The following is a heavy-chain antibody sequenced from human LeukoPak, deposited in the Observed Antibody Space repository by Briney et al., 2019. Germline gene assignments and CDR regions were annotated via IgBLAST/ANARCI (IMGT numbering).Heavy chain of an antibody. V-gene: IGHV3-7*01. CDR3: AKVVPGGRDYMVV. Sequence: GGSLRLSCAASGFTFNNYWMSWVRQAPGKGLEWVAYIKQDGSEKYYVDSVKGRFTISRDNAKNSVSLQMNSLRAEDTAVYYCAKVVPGGRDYMVVWGKGTTVTVSS. CDR2: IKQDGSEK. D-gene: IGHD6-6*01. CDR1: GFTFNNYW. J-gene: IGHJ6*03.